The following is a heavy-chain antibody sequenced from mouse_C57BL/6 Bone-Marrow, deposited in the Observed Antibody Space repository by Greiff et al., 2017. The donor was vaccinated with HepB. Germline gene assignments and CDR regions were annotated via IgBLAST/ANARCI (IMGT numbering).Heavy chain of an antibody. Sequence: EVQLVESGPGLVKPSQSLSLTCSVTGYSITSGYYWNWIRQFPGNKLEWMGYISYDGSNNYNPSLKNRISITRDPSKNQFFLTLNSVTTEDTATYYCAREEGLTGTDFDYWGQGTTLTVSS. D-gene: IGHD4-1*01. CDR1: GYSITSGYY. J-gene: IGHJ2*01. CDR2: ISYDGSN. CDR3: AREEGLTGTDFDY. V-gene: IGHV3-6*01.